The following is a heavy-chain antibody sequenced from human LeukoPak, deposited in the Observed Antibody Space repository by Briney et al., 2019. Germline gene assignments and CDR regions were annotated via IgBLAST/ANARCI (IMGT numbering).Heavy chain of an antibody. CDR2: ISAYNGNT. CDR1: GYTFTSYG. D-gene: IGHD3-22*01. Sequence: ASVKVSCKASGYTFTSYGISWVRQAPGQGLEWMGWISAYNGNTNYAQKLQGRVTMTTDTSTSTAHMELRSLRSDDTAVYYCARDNYYDSSGYYFGAFDIWGQGTMVTVSS. J-gene: IGHJ3*02. V-gene: IGHV1-18*01. CDR3: ARDNYYDSSGYYFGAFDI.